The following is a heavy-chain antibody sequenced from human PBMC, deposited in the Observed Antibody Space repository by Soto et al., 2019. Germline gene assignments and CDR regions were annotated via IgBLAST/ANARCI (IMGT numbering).Heavy chain of an antibody. V-gene: IGHV3-30*18. D-gene: IGHD6-19*01. CDR1: GFTFSSYG. CDR3: AKGGEWLVRGRMNY. Sequence: QVQLVESGGGVVQPGRSLRLSCAASGFTFSSYGMHWVRQAPGKGLEWVAVISYDGSNKYYADSVKGRFTISRDNSKNTLYLRMNSLRAEDTAVYYCAKGGEWLVRGRMNYWGQGTLVTVSS. J-gene: IGHJ4*02. CDR2: ISYDGSNK.